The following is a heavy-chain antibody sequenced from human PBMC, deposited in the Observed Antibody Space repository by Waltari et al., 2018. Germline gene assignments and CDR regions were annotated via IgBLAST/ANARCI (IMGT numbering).Heavy chain of an antibody. D-gene: IGHD1-1*01. CDR2: VFTSGRT. CDR3: ARAQERRDAFDF. J-gene: IGHJ3*01. CDR1: GGPMRNNY. V-gene: IGHV4-4*07. Sequence: QVQLQESGPGLVKPSENLSLTCTVPGGPMRNNYWNWIRQPAGKGLEYIGRVFTSGRTNYNPSLNSRVTMSIDTSKGQFSLELTSVTAADTAIYYCARAQERRDAFDFWGKGTMVTVSS.